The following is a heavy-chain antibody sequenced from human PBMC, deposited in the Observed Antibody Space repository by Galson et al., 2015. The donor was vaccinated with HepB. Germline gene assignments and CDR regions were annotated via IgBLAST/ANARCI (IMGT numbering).Heavy chain of an antibody. CDR1: GFTFSGSA. Sequence: SLRLSCAASGFTFSGSAIHWVRQASGKGPEWVGRIRSKANNYATSYVPSLKGRFTISRYDSKNMAYLHMKSLKTEDTAVYYCTRLGDFSGYSSRWGQGTLVIVSS. CDR2: IRSKANNYAT. V-gene: IGHV3-73*01. CDR3: TRLGDFSGYSSR. D-gene: IGHD6-19*01. J-gene: IGHJ4*02.